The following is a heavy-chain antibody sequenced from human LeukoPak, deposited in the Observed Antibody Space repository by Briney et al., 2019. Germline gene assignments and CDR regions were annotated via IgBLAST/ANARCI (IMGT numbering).Heavy chain of an antibody. CDR2: ISGSGGST. J-gene: IGHJ4*02. Sequence: GGSLRLSCAASGFTFSSYAMSWVRHAPGKGLEWVSAISGSGGSTYYADSVKGRFTISRDNSKNTLYLQMNSLRAEDTAVYYCAKDYDILTGYSTFDYWGQGTLVTVSS. D-gene: IGHD3-9*01. CDR3: AKDYDILTGYSTFDY. V-gene: IGHV3-23*01. CDR1: GFTFSSYA.